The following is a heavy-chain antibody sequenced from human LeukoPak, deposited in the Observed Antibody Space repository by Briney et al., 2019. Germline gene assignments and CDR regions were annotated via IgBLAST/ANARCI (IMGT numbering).Heavy chain of an antibody. V-gene: IGHV3-48*03. CDR3: ARGGPRGY. CDR1: GFTFSSYE. CDR2: ISSSGGTI. Sequence: GGSLRLSCAASGFTFSSYEMNWVRQAPGKGLEWVSYISSSGGTIYYADSVKGRFTISRDNAKNSLYLQMNSLRAEDTAVYYCARGGPRGYWGQGTLVTVSS. J-gene: IGHJ4*02.